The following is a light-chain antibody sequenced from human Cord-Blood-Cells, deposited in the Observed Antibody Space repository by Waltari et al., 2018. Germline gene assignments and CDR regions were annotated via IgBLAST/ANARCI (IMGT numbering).Light chain of an antibody. CDR2: DAS. J-gene: IGKJ2*01. CDR1: QSISSW. V-gene: IGKV1-5*01. CDR3: QHYNSYLYT. Sequence: DIQMTQSPSTLSASVGDRVTITCRASQSISSWLAWYQQKPGKAPKLLIYDASSLESGVPSRFSGSGSGTEFTLTISSLQPDDFATYYCQHYNSYLYTFGQRTKLE.